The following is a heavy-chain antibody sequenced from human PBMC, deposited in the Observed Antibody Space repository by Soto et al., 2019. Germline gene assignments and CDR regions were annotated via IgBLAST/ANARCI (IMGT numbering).Heavy chain of an antibody. D-gene: IGHD3-22*01. CDR3: AREFYYDSSGRNYDAFDI. CDR1: GYTFTSYG. CDR2: ISAYNGNT. V-gene: IGHV1-18*01. Sequence: ASVNFSCKASGYTFTSYGISWVRQAPGQGFEWMGWISAYNGNTNYAQKLQGRVTMTTDTSTSTAYMELRSLRSDDTAVYYCAREFYYDSSGRNYDAFDIWGQGTMVTVSS. J-gene: IGHJ3*02.